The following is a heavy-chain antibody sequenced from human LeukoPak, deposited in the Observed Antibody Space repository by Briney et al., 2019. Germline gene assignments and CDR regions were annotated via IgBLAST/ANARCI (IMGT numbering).Heavy chain of an antibody. D-gene: IGHD2-2*03. CDR1: GFTFSSYS. CDR3: AISIGYCSSTSCSDY. CDR2: ISSSSSYI. V-gene: IGHV3-21*01. Sequence: GGSLRLSCAASGFTFSSYSMNWVRQGPGKGLEWVSSISSSSSYIYYADSVKGRFTISRDNAKNSLYLQMNSLRAEDTAVYYCAISIGYCSSTSCSDYWGQGTLVTVSS. J-gene: IGHJ4*02.